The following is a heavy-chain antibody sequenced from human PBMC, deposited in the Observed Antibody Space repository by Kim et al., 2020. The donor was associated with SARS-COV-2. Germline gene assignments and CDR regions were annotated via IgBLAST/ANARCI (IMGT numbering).Heavy chain of an antibody. CDR2: DDK. CDR3: AHMAGYFDY. D-gene: IGHD6-19*01. Sequence: DDKRYSPSLKSRLTITKDTSKNQVVLTMTNMDPVDTATYYCAHMAGYFDYWGQGTLVTVSS. J-gene: IGHJ4*02. V-gene: IGHV2-5*01.